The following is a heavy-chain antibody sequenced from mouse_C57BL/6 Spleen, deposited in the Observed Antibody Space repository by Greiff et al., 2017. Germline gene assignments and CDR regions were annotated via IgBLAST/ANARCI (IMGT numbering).Heavy chain of an antibody. D-gene: IGHD4-1*02. V-gene: IGHV5-6*01. J-gene: IGHJ3*01. CDR3: ARPLNWDEGAWFAY. CDR2: ISSGGSYT. CDR1: GFTFSSYG. Sequence: EVQLVESGGDLVKPGGSLKLSCAASGFTFSSYGMSWVRQTPDKRLEWVATISSGGSYTYYPDSVKGRFTISRDNAKNTLYLQMSSLKSEDTAMYYCARPLNWDEGAWFAYWGQGTLVTVSA.